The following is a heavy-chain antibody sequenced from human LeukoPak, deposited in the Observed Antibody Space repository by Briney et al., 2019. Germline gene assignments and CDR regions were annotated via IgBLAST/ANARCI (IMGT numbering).Heavy chain of an antibody. Sequence: SETLSLTCAVYGGSFSGYYWSWIRQPPGKGLEWIGEINHSGSTNYNPSLKSRVTISVDTSNNQFSLRLRFVTAADTAVYYCARTAYYDYVWGSLAFDYWGQGTLVTVSS. CDR1: GGSFSGYY. V-gene: IGHV4-34*01. D-gene: IGHD3-16*01. CDR3: ARTAYYDYVWGSLAFDY. CDR2: INHSGST. J-gene: IGHJ4*02.